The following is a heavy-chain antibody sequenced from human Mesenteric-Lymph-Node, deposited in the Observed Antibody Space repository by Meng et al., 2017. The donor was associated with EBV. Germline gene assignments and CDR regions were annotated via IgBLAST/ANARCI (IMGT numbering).Heavy chain of an antibody. V-gene: IGHV4-30-4*01. CDR1: GGSISRGIYS. Sequence: VQLRGSGQGRVTPSPPMPLTCTVPGGSISRGIYSWTWIRQPPGKGLEWIGYISSSGSSYSNPSLTSRVIISHDSSKNQFSLHLNSVTAADTAVYYCGRDPQGGLDPWGQGILVTVSS. D-gene: IGHD2-15*01. CDR2: ISSSGSS. CDR3: GRDPQGGLDP. J-gene: IGHJ5*02.